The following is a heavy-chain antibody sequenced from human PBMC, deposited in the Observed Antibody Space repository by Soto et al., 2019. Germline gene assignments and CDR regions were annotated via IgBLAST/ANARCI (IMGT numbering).Heavy chain of an antibody. Sequence: QVQLQQWGAGLLKPSETLSLTCAVYGGSFSGYYWSWIRQPPGKGLQWIGEINHSGSTNYNPSLKSRVTIAVDTSKNQFSLKLNSVTAADTAVYYCARMWEVQWFMDVWGQGTTVTVSS. D-gene: IGHD1-26*01. CDR3: ARMWEVQWFMDV. CDR1: GGSFSGYY. V-gene: IGHV4-34*01. J-gene: IGHJ6*02. CDR2: INHSGST.